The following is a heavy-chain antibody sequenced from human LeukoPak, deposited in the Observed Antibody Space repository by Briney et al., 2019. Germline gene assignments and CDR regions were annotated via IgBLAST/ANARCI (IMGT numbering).Heavy chain of an antibody. CDR3: ARVGGWERWYFDY. D-gene: IGHD3-16*01. CDR2: IHATESA. J-gene: IGHJ4*02. CDR1: GVSTNDGGYY. Sequence: SETLSLTCIVSGVSTNDGGYYWSWIRQPAGKGLEWIGRIHATESAKYNPSLSSRVAMSLDTSKNQFSLKLSSVTAADTAVYYCARVGGWERWYFDYWGQGNMVTVSS. V-gene: IGHV4-61*02.